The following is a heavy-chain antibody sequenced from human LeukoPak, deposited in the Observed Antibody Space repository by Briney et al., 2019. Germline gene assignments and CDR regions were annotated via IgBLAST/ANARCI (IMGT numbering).Heavy chain of an antibody. CDR3: GEGGSGSYNY. V-gene: IGHV1-46*01. CDR2: INPSGGST. CDR1: EYAFTSYY. D-gene: IGHD1-26*01. Sequence: GASVKVSCKASEYAFTSYYMHWVRQAPGQGLEWMGIINPSGGSTSYAQKFQGRVTMTRDMSTSTVYMELSGLRAEDTAVYYCGEGGSGSYNYWGQGTLVTVSS. J-gene: IGHJ4*02.